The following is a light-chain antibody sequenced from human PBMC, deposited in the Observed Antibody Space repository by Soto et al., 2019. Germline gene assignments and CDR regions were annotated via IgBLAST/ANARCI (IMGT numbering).Light chain of an antibody. Sequence: DIVLTQSPGTLSLSPGERATLSCRASQSVSSSYLAWYQQKPGQTPRLLIYGASSRATGIPDRFSGSGSGTDFTLTISRLEPEDFAVYYCQQYGISPPFTFGGGTKVEIK. CDR1: QSVSSSY. V-gene: IGKV3-20*01. CDR2: GAS. J-gene: IGKJ4*01. CDR3: QQYGISPPFT.